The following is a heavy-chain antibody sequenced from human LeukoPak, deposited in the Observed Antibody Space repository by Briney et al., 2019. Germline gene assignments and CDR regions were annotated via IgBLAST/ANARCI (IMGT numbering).Heavy chain of an antibody. Sequence: SETLSLTCTVSGGSISSYYWSWIRQPPGKGLEGIGYIYYCGSTNYNPSLKSRVTISVDTSKNQFSLKLSSVTAADTAVYYCARDRGLGGVDYWGQGTLVTVSS. D-gene: IGHD3-16*01. V-gene: IGHV4-59*01. CDR2: IYYCGST. CDR3: ARDRGLGGVDY. CDR1: GGSISSYY. J-gene: IGHJ4*02.